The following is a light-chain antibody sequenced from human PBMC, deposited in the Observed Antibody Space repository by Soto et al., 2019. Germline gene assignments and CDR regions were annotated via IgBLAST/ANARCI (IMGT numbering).Light chain of an antibody. V-gene: IGKV3-20*01. Sequence: EIVLTQSPGTLSLSPGERATLSCRASQSVSSSYLAWYQQKPGQAPRLLIYGASSRATGIPDRFSGSGSGTDFTLTISGLEPEDFALYYCQQYGVTPPNTFGGGTKGDIK. CDR2: GAS. J-gene: IGKJ4*01. CDR1: QSVSSSY. CDR3: QQYGVTPPNT.